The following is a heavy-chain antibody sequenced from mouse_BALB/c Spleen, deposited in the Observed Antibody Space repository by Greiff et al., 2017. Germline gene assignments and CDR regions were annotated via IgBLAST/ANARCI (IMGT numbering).Heavy chain of an antibody. CDR2: IDPYNGGT. CDR1: GYSFTDYN. D-gene: IGHD1-1*01. J-gene: IGHJ2*01. CDR3: ARSEDYYGSSFDY. Sequence: VHVKQSGPELVKPGASVKVSCKASGYSFTDYNMYWVKQSHGKSLEWIGYIDPYNGGTSYNQKFKGKATLTVDKSSSTAFMHLNSLTSEDSAVYYCARSEDYYGSSFDYWGQGTTLTVSS. V-gene: IGHV1S135*01.